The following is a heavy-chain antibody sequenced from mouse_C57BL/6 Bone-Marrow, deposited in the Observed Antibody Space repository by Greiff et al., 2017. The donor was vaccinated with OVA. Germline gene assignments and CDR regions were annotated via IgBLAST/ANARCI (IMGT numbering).Heavy chain of an antibody. Sequence: VQLQQSGPELVKPGASVKLSCKASGYTFTSYDINWVKQRPGQGLEWIGWIYPRGGSTKYNAKFKGKATLTVDPSSSPAYMGLHSLTSEDSAVDFGAREAQAQYAMDYWGQGTSVTVSS. CDR2: IYPRGGST. CDR1: GYTFTSYD. V-gene: IGHV1-85*01. D-gene: IGHD3-2*02. CDR3: AREAQAQYAMDY. J-gene: IGHJ4*01.